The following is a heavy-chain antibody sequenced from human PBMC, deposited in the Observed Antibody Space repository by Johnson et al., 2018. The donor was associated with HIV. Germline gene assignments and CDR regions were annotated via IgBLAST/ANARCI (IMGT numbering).Heavy chain of an antibody. V-gene: IGHV3-11*04. CDR1: GFTFSDYY. D-gene: IGHD4-17*01. CDR3: ARVIFNGYGDYWGHGYDAFDI. Sequence: QVQLVESGGDLVKPGGSLRLSCAVSGFTFSDYYMNWIRQAPGKGLEWISYISSSGSTTYYADSVKGRFTISRDNAKNSLYLQMNSLRAEDTAVYYCARVIFNGYGDYWGHGYDAFDIWGQGTMVTVSS. CDR2: ISSSGSTT. J-gene: IGHJ3*02.